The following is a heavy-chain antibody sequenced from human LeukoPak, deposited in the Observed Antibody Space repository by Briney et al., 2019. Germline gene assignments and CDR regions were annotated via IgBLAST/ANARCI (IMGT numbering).Heavy chain of an antibody. CDR1: GFSVSNNY. J-gene: IGHJ4*02. V-gene: IGHV3-53*01. CDR2: IYNDGRT. CDR3: ATIVPNVVATLITDY. Sequence: GGSLRLSCAASGFSVSNNYMSWVRQAPGKGLEWVSVIYNDGRTYYADSVRGRFTISRDNSENTVYLQVNSLRDDDAAVYYCATIVPNVVATLITDYWGQGTLVTVSS. D-gene: IGHD5-12*01.